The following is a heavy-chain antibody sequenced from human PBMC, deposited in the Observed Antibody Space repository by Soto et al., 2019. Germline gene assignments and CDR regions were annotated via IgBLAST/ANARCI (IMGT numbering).Heavy chain of an antibody. J-gene: IGHJ5*02. CDR1: GGTFSSYT. CDR2: INPSGGST. D-gene: IGHD2-15*01. Sequence: ASVKVSCKASGGTFSSYTISWVRQAPGQGLEWMGRINPSGGSTSYAQKFQGRVTMTRDTSTSTVYMELSSLRSEDTAVYYCARGWPTTTIVVVVRNNWFDPWGQGTLVTVSS. CDR3: ARGWPTTTIVVVVRNNWFDP. V-gene: IGHV1-46*03.